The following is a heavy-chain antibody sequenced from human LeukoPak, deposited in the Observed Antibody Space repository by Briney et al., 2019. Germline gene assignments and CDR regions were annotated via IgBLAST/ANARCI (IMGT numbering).Heavy chain of an antibody. J-gene: IGHJ6*04. CDR1: GFTSDDYG. D-gene: IGHD3-10*01. Sequence: GGSLRLSCAASGFTSDDYGMSWVRQAPGKGLEWVSGINWNGGSTGYADSVKGRFTISRDNAKNSLYLQMNSLRAEDTAVYYCAELGITMIGGVWGKGTTVTISS. CDR3: AELGITMIGGV. V-gene: IGHV3-20*04. CDR2: INWNGGST.